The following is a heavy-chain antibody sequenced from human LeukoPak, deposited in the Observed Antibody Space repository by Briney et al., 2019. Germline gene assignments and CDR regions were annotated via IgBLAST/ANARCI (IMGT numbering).Heavy chain of an antibody. CDR3: AREQWQQQDAFDI. Sequence: ASVKVSCKASGGTFSSYAISWVRQAPGQGLEWMGWISAYNGNTNYAQKLQGRVTMTTDTSTSTAYMELRSLRSDDTFVYYCAREQWQQQDAFDIWGQGTMVTVSS. J-gene: IGHJ3*02. V-gene: IGHV1-18*01. CDR2: ISAYNGNT. D-gene: IGHD6-13*01. CDR1: GGTFSSYA.